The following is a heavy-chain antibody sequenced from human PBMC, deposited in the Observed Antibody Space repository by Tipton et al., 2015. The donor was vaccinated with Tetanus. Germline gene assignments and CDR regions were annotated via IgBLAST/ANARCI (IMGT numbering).Heavy chain of an antibody. J-gene: IGHJ4*02. Sequence: TLSLTCNVTGALLTTGGYSWGWIRQPPGQGLEWMGYIYQTGSTYFKPSLKGRVTISMDRSNTQFSLRLDSLTAADTAVYYCARAGGFLGLTQDFWGRGTLVSVSS. CDR2: IYQTGST. D-gene: IGHD3-16*01. CDR1: GALLTTGGYS. CDR3: ARAGGFLGLTQDF. V-gene: IGHV4-30-2*01.